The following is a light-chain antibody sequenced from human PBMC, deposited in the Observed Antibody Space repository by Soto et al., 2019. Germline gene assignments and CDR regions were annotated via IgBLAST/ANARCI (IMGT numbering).Light chain of an antibody. CDR2: RSN. V-gene: IGLV1-47*01. Sequence: QSVLTQPPSASGTPGQRVTISCSGSSSNIGSNYVYWYQQLPGTAPKLLIYRSNQRPSGVPDRFSGSKSGTSASLAVSGLRSEDEADYYCAAWDDSLSGVVFAGGTKLTVL. CDR3: AAWDDSLSGVV. J-gene: IGLJ2*01. CDR1: SSNIGSNY.